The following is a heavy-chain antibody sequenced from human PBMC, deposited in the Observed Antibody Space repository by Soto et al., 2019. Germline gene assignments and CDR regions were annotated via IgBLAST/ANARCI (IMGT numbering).Heavy chain of an antibody. J-gene: IGHJ4*02. CDR3: ARPPQAGYNYYFDY. CDR1: GFTFSSYA. Sequence: QVQLVESGGGVVQPGRSLRLSCAASGFTFSSYAMHWVRQAPGKGLEWVAVISYDGSNKYYADSVKGRFTISRDNSKNTLYPQMNSLTAEDTAVYYCARPPQAGYNYYFDYWGQGTLVTVSS. V-gene: IGHV3-30-3*01. D-gene: IGHD5-12*01. CDR2: ISYDGSNK.